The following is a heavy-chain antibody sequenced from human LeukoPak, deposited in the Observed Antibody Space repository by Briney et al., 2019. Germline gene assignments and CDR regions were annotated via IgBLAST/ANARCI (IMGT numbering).Heavy chain of an antibody. J-gene: IGHJ4*02. CDR2: ISYDGSNK. V-gene: IGHV3-30*04. D-gene: IGHD5-24*01. Sequence: GGSLRLSCAASGFTFSSYAMHWVRQAPGKGLEWVAVISYDGSNKYYADSVKGRFTISRDNSKNTLYLQMNSLRAEDTAVYYCARGHQMATISAHFDYWGQGTLVTVSS. CDR1: GFTFSSYA. CDR3: ARGHQMATISAHFDY.